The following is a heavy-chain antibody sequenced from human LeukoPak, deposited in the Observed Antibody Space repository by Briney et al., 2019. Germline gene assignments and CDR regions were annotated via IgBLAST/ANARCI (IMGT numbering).Heavy chain of an antibody. CDR2: ISSSSSYI. D-gene: IGHD5-24*01. CDR1: GFTFSSYS. Sequence: GGSLRLSCAAAGFTFSSYSMNWVRQAPGKGLEWVSSISSSSSYIYYADSVKGRFTISRDNAKNSLYLQMNSLRAEDTAVYYCAAGYNSGLAYWGQGTLVTVSS. V-gene: IGHV3-21*01. J-gene: IGHJ4*02. CDR3: AAGYNSGLAY.